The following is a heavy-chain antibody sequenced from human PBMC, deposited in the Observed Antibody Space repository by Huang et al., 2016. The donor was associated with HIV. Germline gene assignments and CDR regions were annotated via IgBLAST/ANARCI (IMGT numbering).Heavy chain of an antibody. CDR1: GGSFNNFG. CDR2: KIPGFGKR. Sequence: QVQLVQSGAEVRKPGSSVKVSCRASGGSFNNFGINWVRQAPGQGLEWMGGKIPGFGKRNDAQRFKDRVTITGDETTGVVHLEVTSLRSDDTAVYFCAKRGGAWGSPYAFDLWGPGTMVTVSS. J-gene: IGHJ3*01. CDR3: AKRGGAWGSPYAFDL. D-gene: IGHD3-16*01. V-gene: IGHV1-69*13.